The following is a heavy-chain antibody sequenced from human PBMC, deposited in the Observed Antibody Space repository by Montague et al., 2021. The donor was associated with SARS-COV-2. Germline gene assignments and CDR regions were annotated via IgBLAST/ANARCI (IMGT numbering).Heavy chain of an antibody. CDR3: ARVEFDGGYDSVPLDV. CDR1: GGSISSGGYY. D-gene: IGHD5-12*01. V-gene: IGHV4-31*03. CDR2: IYYSGST. J-gene: IGHJ6*02. Sequence: TLSLTCTVSGGSISSGGYYWSWLRPHPGKGLVWIGYIYYSGSTYYNLSLKSRVTISVDTSQYQLSLKLSSVTAAATAVYYCARVEFDGGYDSVPLDVWGQGTTVTVSS.